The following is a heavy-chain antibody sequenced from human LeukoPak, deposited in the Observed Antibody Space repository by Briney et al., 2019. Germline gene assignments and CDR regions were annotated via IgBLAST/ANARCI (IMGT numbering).Heavy chain of an antibody. CDR1: GGSISSGGYY. Sequence: SQTLSLTCTVSGGSISSGGYYWSWIRQHPGKGLEWIGYIYYSGSTYYNPSLKSRVTISVDTSKNQFSLKLSSVTAADTAVYYCARSIYGDWYCSDYWGQGTLVTVSS. CDR3: ARSIYGDWYCSDY. V-gene: IGHV4-31*03. D-gene: IGHD4-17*01. J-gene: IGHJ4*02. CDR2: IYYSGST.